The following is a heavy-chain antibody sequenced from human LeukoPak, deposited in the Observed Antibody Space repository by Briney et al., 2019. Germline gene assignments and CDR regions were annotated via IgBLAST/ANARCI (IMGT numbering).Heavy chain of an antibody. D-gene: IGHD3-3*01. J-gene: IGHJ4*02. CDR2: IYPGDSDT. CDR1: GYSFSTYW. CDR3: ARQTYDSEGYFDY. Sequence: GESLKISCKGSGYSFSTYWIGWVRQLPGKGLEWMGIIYPGDSDTRYSPSFQGQVTISADKSISTAYLQWSSLKASDTAVYYCARQTYDSEGYFDYWGQGTLVTVSS. V-gene: IGHV5-51*01.